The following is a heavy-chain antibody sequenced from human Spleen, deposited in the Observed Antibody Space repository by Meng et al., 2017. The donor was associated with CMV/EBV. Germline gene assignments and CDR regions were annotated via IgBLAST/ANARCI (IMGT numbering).Heavy chain of an antibody. D-gene: IGHD5-12*01. CDR3: ARDRGYSGYEWEYLQD. Sequence: YSFNRYGISWVRQAPGQGLEWMGWISAHNNDTNYAQKVQDRVTMTTDTSTSTAYMELRSLRSDDTAVYYCARDRGYSGYEWEYLQDWGQGTPVTVSS. CDR1: YSFNRYG. J-gene: IGHJ1*01. CDR2: ISAHNNDT. V-gene: IGHV1-18*01.